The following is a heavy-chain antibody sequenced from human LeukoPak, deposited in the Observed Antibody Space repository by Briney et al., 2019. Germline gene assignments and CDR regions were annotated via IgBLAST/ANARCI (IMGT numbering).Heavy chain of an antibody. Sequence: SETLSLTCAVSGYSIGSVFYWGWIRQPPGKGLEWLGSIFHSGSTYYNPSLKSRVTISVDTSKNQFSLKLSSVTAADTALYYCARASGSYGSGSYYYSGMDVWGKGTTVTVSS. CDR2: IFHSGST. D-gene: IGHD3-10*01. J-gene: IGHJ6*04. CDR3: ARASGSYGSGSYYYSGMDV. CDR1: GYSIGSVFY. V-gene: IGHV4-38-2*01.